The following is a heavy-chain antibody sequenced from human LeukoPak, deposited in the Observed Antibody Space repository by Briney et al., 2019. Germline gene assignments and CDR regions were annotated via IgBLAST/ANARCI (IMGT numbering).Heavy chain of an antibody. Sequence: SETLSLTCTVSGGSISSYYWSWIRQPPGKGLEWIGRVFTSGIISGNTNYNPSVKSRVTMSVDSSKNQFSLKLRSVTAADTAVYYCARDRYYYDSSSYFSAFDTWGQGTMVTVSS. V-gene: IGHV4-4*07. D-gene: IGHD3-22*01. CDR1: GGSISSYY. CDR3: ARDRYYYDSSSYFSAFDT. CDR2: VFTSGIISGNT. J-gene: IGHJ3*02.